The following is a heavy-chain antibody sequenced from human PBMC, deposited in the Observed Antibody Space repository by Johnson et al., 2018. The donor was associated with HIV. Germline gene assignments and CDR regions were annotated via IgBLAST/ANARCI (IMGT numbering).Heavy chain of an antibody. Sequence: VQLVESGGGLVQPGGSLRLSCAASGFTLSSYWMHWVRQAPGKGLVWVSRINSDGSSTSYADSVKGRFTISRDNAKNKLYLQMNSLRAEDTAVYYCAKQQLVPDDAFDIWGQGTMVNVSS. D-gene: IGHD6-6*01. CDR1: GFTLSSYW. CDR2: INSDGSST. J-gene: IGHJ3*02. CDR3: AKQQLVPDDAFDI. V-gene: IGHV3-74*02.